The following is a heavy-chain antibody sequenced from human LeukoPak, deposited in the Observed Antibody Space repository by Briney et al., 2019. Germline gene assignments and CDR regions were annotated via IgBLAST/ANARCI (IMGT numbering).Heavy chain of an antibody. CDR3: ASGYMYGGDF. Sequence: GGSLRLSCAASGFTFSSYEMHWVRQAPGKGLEWVSHISSSGSNTHYTDSVKGRFTISRDNARSSLYMLMNSLRAEDTAVYYCASGYMYGGDFWGQGTLVTVSS. CDR2: ISSSGSNT. D-gene: IGHD5-18*01. J-gene: IGHJ4*02. CDR1: GFTFSSYE. V-gene: IGHV3-48*03.